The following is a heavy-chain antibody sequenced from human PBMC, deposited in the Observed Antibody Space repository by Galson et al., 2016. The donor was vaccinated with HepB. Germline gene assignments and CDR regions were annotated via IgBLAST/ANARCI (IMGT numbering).Heavy chain of an antibody. CDR2: IYHSGTT. Sequence: SETLSLTCDASGGSISRSNWKSWVRQIPGKGLEWIGQIYHSGTTNYNPSLKSRVTMSVDKSNKQFSLNRRSVTAADTAVYYCASYYDNDYWYFDLWGRGTLVTVSS. J-gene: IGHJ2*01. CDR1: GGSISRSNW. CDR3: ASYYDNDYWYFDL. D-gene: IGHD3-22*01. V-gene: IGHV4-4*02.